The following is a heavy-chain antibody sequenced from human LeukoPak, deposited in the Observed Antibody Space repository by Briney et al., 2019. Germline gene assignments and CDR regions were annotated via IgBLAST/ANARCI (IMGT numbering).Heavy chain of an antibody. Sequence: SETLSLTCTVSGGSISSYYWSWIRQPPGKGLEWIGYIYTSGSTNYNPSLKSRVTTSVDTSKNQFSLKLSSVTAADTAVYYCAGKMYYYDSSGYPPYYWGQGTLVTVSS. CDR3: AGKMYYYDSSGYPPYY. V-gene: IGHV4-4*09. D-gene: IGHD3-22*01. CDR2: IYTSGST. J-gene: IGHJ4*02. CDR1: GGSISSYY.